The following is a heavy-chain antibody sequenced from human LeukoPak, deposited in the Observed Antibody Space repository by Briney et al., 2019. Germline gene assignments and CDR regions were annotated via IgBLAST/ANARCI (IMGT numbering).Heavy chain of an antibody. Sequence: GGSLRLSCAASGFTFSSYAMSWVRQAPGKGLEWVSGISGSGGSTYYADSVKGRFTISRDNSKNTLYLQMNSLRAEDTAVYYCAKGTRSSSWLHFGYWGQGTLVTVSS. V-gene: IGHV3-23*01. CDR2: ISGSGGST. D-gene: IGHD6-13*01. CDR3: AKGTRSSSWLHFGY. J-gene: IGHJ4*02. CDR1: GFTFSSYA.